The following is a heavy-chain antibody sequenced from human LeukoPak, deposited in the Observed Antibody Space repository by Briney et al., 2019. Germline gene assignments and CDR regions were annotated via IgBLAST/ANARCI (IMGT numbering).Heavy chain of an antibody. J-gene: IGHJ4*02. CDR1: GGSIGSYY. V-gene: IGHV4-4*07. D-gene: IGHD5-12*01. CDR2: IYTSGST. CDR3: AREMVWATILDY. Sequence: SETLSLTCTVSGGSIGSYYWSWIRQPAGKGLEWIGRIYTSGSTNYNPSLKSRVTMSVDTSKNQFSLKLSSVTAADTAVYYCAREMVWATILDYWGQGTLVTVSS.